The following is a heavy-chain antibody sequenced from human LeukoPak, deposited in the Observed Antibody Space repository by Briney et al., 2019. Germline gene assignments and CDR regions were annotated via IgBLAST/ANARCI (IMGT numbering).Heavy chain of an antibody. D-gene: IGHD2-15*01. CDR2: INPNSGGT. CDR1: GYTFTGYY. V-gene: IGHV1-2*02. J-gene: IGHJ5*02. CDR3: ARDGSQVVAANWFDP. Sequence: ASVKVSCKASGYTFTGYYMHWVRQAPGQGLEWMGWINPNSGGTNYAQKFQGGVTMTRDTSISTAYMELSRLRSDDTAVYYCARDGSQVVAANWFDPWGQGTLVTVSS.